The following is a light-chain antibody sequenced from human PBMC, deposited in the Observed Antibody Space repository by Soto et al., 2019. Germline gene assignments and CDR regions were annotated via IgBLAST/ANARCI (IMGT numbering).Light chain of an antibody. CDR3: QQRANWPHT. J-gene: IGKJ2*01. Sequence: EIVSTQSPATLSLSPGERATLSCRASQSVSSYLAWYQQKPGQAPRLLIYDASKRATGIPARFNGSGSGTDFTLTISSLEPEDSAVYYCQQRANWPHTFGQGTKLEIK. CDR2: DAS. V-gene: IGKV3-11*01. CDR1: QSVSSY.